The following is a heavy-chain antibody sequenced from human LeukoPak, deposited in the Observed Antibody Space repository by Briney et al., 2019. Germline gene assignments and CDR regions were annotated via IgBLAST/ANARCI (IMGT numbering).Heavy chain of an antibody. CDR1: GFTFSSYA. V-gene: IGHV3-23*01. CDR2: LSATGYTT. J-gene: IGHJ6*02. D-gene: IGHD2-2*01. CDR3: AKHREYCTTTSCFYYGMDV. Sequence: PGGSLRLSCAASGFTFSSYAMSWVRQAPGKGLEGVSVLSATGYTTHYADSVKGRFTISRDNSKNTLFLQMNGLRAEDTALYYCAKHREYCTTTSCFYYGMDVWGQGTTVAVSS.